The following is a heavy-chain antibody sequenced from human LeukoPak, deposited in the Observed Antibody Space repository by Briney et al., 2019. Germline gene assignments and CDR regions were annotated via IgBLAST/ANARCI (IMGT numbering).Heavy chain of an antibody. V-gene: IGHV4-4*02. CDR1: GGSISSSNW. D-gene: IGHD6-13*01. Sequence: SETLSLTCAVSGGSISSSNWWSWVRQPPGKGLEWIGEIYHSGSTNYNPSLKSRVTISVDKSKNQFSLKLSSVTAADTAVYYCARGVAAAGSNWFDPWGQGTLVTVSS. J-gene: IGHJ5*02. CDR2: IYHSGST. CDR3: ARGVAAAGSNWFDP.